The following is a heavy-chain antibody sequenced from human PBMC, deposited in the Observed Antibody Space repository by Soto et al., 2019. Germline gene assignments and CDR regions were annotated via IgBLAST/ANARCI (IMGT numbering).Heavy chain of an antibody. CDR3: ASSYGTSWYGDW. D-gene: IGHD6-13*01. J-gene: IGHJ4*02. Sequence: QVQLVQSGAEVKKPGSSVKVSCRASGGTFNNYAVTWVRQAPGQGLEWMGGTIPVSGTANYAQQFQGRVRITADESTNTVYMELSSLRSDDTAMYYCASSYGTSWYGDWWGQGTLVTVSS. V-gene: IGHV1-69*01. CDR1: GGTFNNYA. CDR2: TIPVSGTA.